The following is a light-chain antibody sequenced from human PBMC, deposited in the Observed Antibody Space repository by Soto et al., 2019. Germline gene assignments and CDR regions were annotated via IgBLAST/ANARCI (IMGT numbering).Light chain of an antibody. J-gene: IGKJ1*01. CDR2: GAS. V-gene: IGKV3-15*01. CDR1: QSVSSN. Sequence: EILMTHSPATLSVSPGERATLSCRASQSVSSNLAWYQHKPGQAPRLLIYGASTRATGIPARFSGSGSGTEFTLIISSLQSEDFAVYYCQQYNNWPRTLGQGTKVDIK. CDR3: QQYNNWPRT.